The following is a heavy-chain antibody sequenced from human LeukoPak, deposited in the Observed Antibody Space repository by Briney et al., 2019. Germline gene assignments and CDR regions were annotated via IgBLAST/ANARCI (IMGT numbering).Heavy chain of an antibody. CDR1: GGSISSSNW. CDR3: ARLSSSWYAHENDLTINWFDP. CDR2: IYHSGST. V-gene: IGHV4-4*03. J-gene: IGHJ5*02. D-gene: IGHD6-13*01. Sequence: PPGTLSLTCAVSGGSISSSNWWSWVRLPPGKGLEWIGEIYHSGSTNYNPSLKSRVTISVDKSKNQFSLKLSSVTAADTAVYYCARLSSSWYAHENDLTINWFDPWGQGTLVTVSS.